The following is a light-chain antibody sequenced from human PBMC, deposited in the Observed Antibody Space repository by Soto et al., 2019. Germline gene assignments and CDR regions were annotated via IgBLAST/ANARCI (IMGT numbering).Light chain of an antibody. CDR3: QQYNNWPQT. V-gene: IGKV3-15*01. CDR2: GAS. CDR1: QSVSSN. J-gene: IGKJ1*01. Sequence: EIVMTQSPAALSVSPGERATLSCRASQSVSSNLAWYQQKPGQAPRLLIYGASTRATGIPARFSDSGSGPEFTLTIRSLQSEGFAVYYCQQYNNWPQTFGRGGKVEIK.